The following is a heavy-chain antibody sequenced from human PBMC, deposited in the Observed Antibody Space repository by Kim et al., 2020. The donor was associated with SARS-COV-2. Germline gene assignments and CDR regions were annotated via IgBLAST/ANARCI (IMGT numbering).Heavy chain of an antibody. J-gene: IGHJ4*02. CDR3: ALIVATTPGPFDY. V-gene: IGHV1-3*01. D-gene: IGHD5-12*01. CDR2: INAGNGNT. Sequence: ASVKVSCKASGYTFTSYAMHWVRQAPGQRLEWMGWINAGNGNTKYSQKFQGRVTITRDTSASTAYMELSSLRSEDTAVYYCALIVATTPGPFDYWGQGTLVTVSS. CDR1: GYTFTSYA.